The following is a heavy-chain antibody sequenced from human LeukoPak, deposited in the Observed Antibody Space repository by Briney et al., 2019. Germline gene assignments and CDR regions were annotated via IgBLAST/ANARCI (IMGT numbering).Heavy chain of an antibody. CDR2: ISSSSSYI. V-gene: IGHV3-21*01. Sequence: PGGSLRLSYAASGFTFSSYSMNWVRQAPGKGLEWVSSISSSSSYIYYADSVKGRFTISRDNAKNSLYLQMNSLRAEDTAVYYCARSFLSIAAAATDYWGQGTLVTVSS. CDR3: ARSFLSIAAAATDY. CDR1: GFTFSSYS. J-gene: IGHJ4*02. D-gene: IGHD6-13*01.